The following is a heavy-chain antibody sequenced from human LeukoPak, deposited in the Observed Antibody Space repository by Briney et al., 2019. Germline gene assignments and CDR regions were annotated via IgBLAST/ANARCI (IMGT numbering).Heavy chain of an antibody. CDR3: AIPKGGVVVAATALDY. V-gene: IGHV1-46*01. CDR2: INPSGGST. J-gene: IGHJ4*02. Sequence: GASVKVSCKASGGTFRSYSFSWVRQAPGQGLEWMGIINPSGGSTSYAQKFQGRVTMTRDMSTSTVYMELSSLRSEDTAVYYCAIPKGGVVVAATALDYWGQGTLVTVSS. CDR1: GGTFRSYS. D-gene: IGHD2-15*01.